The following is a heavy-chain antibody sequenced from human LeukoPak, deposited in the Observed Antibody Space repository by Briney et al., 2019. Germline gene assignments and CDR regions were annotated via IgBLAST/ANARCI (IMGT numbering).Heavy chain of an antibody. CDR3: AKDISAVAGIIGAFDI. V-gene: IGHV3-9*01. CDR2: ISWNSGSI. J-gene: IGHJ3*02. Sequence: HPGGSLRLSCAASGFTFDDYAMHWVRQAPGKGLEWVSGISWNSGSIGYADSVKGRFTISRDNAKNYLYLQMNSLRAEDTALYYCAKDISAVAGIIGAFDIWGQGTMVTVSS. CDR1: GFTFDDYA. D-gene: IGHD6-19*01.